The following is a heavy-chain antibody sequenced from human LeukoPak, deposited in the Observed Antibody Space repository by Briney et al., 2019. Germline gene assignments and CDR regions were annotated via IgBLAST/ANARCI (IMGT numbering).Heavy chain of an antibody. Sequence: SETLSLTCAVYGGSFSGYYWSWIRQPPGKGLEWIGEINHSGSTNYNPSLKSRVTISVDTSKNQFSLKLSSVTAADTAVYYCARDSGYDFWSGYYRGMDVWGQGTTVTVSS. CDR3: ARDSGYDFWSGYYRGMDV. CDR1: GGSFSGYY. J-gene: IGHJ6*02. CDR2: INHSGST. V-gene: IGHV4-34*01. D-gene: IGHD3-3*01.